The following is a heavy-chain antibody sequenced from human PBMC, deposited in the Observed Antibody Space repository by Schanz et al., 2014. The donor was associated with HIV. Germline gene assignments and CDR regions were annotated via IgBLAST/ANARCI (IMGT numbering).Heavy chain of an antibody. Sequence: QVQLVESGGGVVQPGRSLRLSCVASGFNFNSYGMHWVRQAPGKGLEWVAVTSYDGTKKHYADSVKGRFTISRDNSKNTLYLQMNSLGAEDTAVYYCAKVAIHSSGWLPFDYWGQGTLVTVSS. CDR2: TSYDGTKK. V-gene: IGHV3-30*18. D-gene: IGHD6-19*01. CDR1: GFNFNSYG. J-gene: IGHJ4*02. CDR3: AKVAIHSSGWLPFDY.